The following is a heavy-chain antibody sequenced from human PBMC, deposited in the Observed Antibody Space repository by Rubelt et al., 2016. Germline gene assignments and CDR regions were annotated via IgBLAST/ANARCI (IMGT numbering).Heavy chain of an antibody. CDR2: IIPIFGTA. V-gene: IGHV1-69*01. CDR1: GGTFSSYA. Sequence: QVQLVQSGAEVKKPGSSVKVSCKASGGTFSSYAISWVRQAPGQGLEWMGGIIPIFGTANYAQKFQGRVTITADESTSTAYMGLRSLRSDDTAMYFCARGYCSSANCLFNWFDPWGQGTLVTVSS. CDR3: ARGYCSSANCLFNWFDP. D-gene: IGHD2-2*01. J-gene: IGHJ5*02.